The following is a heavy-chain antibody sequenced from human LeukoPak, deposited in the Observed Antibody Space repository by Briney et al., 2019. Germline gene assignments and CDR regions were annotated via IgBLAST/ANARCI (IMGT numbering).Heavy chain of an antibody. V-gene: IGHV4-39*07. Sequence: SETLSLTCTVSGGSISSSSYYWGWIRQPPGKGLEWIGSIYYSGSTYYNPSLKSRVTISVDTSKNQFSLKLSSVTAADTAVYYCARGGADMDVWGKGTTVTISS. CDR3: ARGGADMDV. D-gene: IGHD1-26*01. CDR2: IYYSGST. CDR1: GGSISSSSYY. J-gene: IGHJ6*03.